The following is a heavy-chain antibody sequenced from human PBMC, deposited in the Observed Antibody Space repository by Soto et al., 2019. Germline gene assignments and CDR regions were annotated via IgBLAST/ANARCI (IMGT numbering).Heavy chain of an antibody. Sequence: GGSLRLSCAASGFTFSSYGMHWVRQAPGKGLEWVAVISYDGSNKYYADSVKGRFTISRDNSKNTLYLQMNSLRAEDTAVYYCAKDFLVYGSGYFDYWGQGTLVTVSS. D-gene: IGHD3-10*01. J-gene: IGHJ4*02. CDR3: AKDFLVYGSGYFDY. CDR1: GFTFSSYG. V-gene: IGHV3-30*18. CDR2: ISYDGSNK.